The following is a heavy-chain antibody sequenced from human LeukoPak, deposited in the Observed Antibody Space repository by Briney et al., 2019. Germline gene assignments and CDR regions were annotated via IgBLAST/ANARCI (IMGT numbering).Heavy chain of an antibody. D-gene: IGHD1-26*01. V-gene: IGHV3-33*01. Sequence: PGRSLRLSCAASGFTFSSYGMHWVRQAPGKGLEWVAVIWYDGSNKYYADSVKGRFTISRGNSKNTLYLQMNSLRAEDTAVYYCARERGSYYFDYWGQGTLVTVSS. CDR3: ARERGSYYFDY. J-gene: IGHJ4*02. CDR2: IWYDGSNK. CDR1: GFTFSSYG.